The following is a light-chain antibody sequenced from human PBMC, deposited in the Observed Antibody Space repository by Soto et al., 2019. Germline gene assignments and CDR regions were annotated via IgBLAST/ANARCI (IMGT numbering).Light chain of an antibody. Sequence: AIRMTQSPSSFSASTGDRVTITCRASQGISSYLVWYQQKPGKAPKILIYGASTLQSGVPSRFTGSGSGTEFTLTISSLQPDDFATYYCQQLNSYPRTFGQGTKVDIK. CDR3: QQLNSYPRT. J-gene: IGKJ1*01. V-gene: IGKV1-8*01. CDR2: GAS. CDR1: QGISSY.